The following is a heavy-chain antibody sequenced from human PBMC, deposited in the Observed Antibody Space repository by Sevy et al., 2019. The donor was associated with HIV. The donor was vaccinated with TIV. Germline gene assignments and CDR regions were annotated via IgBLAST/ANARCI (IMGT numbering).Heavy chain of an antibody. Sequence: GGSLRLSCAASGFTFSDHYMEWVRHAPGKGLEWVGRIRNKPDSYTTEYAASVTGRFTISRDDSKNSLYLLMDSLKTEDTAVYYCATHAGIAAAGRVFDYWGQGTLVTVSS. D-gene: IGHD6-13*01. CDR3: ATHAGIAAAGRVFDY. V-gene: IGHV3-72*01. CDR1: GFTFSDHY. CDR2: IRNKPDSYTT. J-gene: IGHJ4*02.